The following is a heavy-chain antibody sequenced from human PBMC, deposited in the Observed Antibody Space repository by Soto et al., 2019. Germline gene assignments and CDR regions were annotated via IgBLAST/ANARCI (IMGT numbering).Heavy chain of an antibody. CDR2: IYYSGST. V-gene: IGHV4-39*01. Sequence: NPSETLSLTCTVSGGSISSSSYYWGWIRQPPGKGLEWIGSIYYSGSTYYNPSLKSRVTISVDTSKNQFSLKLSSVTAADTAVYYCARHALDYYDSSGYFRLGAFDIWGQGTMVTVSS. D-gene: IGHD3-22*01. J-gene: IGHJ3*02. CDR3: ARHALDYYDSSGYFRLGAFDI. CDR1: GGSISSSSYY.